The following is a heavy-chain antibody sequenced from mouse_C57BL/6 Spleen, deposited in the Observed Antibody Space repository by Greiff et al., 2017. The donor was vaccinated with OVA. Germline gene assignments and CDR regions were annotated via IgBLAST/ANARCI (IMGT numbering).Heavy chain of an antibody. CDR2: ISDGGSYT. CDR1: GFTFSSYA. CDR3: ARDGYYGKGAMDY. J-gene: IGHJ4*01. Sequence: LVESGGGLVKPGGSLKLSCAASGFTFSSYAMSWVRQTPEKRLEWVATISDGGSYTYYPDNVKGRFTISRDNAKNNLYLQMSHLKSEDTAMYYCARDGYYGKGAMDYWGQGTSVTVSS. V-gene: IGHV5-4*01. D-gene: IGHD2-3*01.